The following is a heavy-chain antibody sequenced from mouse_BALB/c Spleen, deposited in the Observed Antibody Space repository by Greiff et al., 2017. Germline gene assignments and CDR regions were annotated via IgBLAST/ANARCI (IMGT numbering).Heavy chain of an antibody. V-gene: IGHV5-6-4*01. J-gene: IGHJ3*01. Sequence: EVQRVESGGGLVKPGGSLKLSCAASGFTFSSYTMSWVRQTPEKRLEWVATISSGGSYTYYPDSVKGRFTISRDNAKNTLYLQMSSLKSEDTAMYYCTRESSGHGFAYWGQGTLVTVSA. CDR3: TRESSGHGFAY. D-gene: IGHD3-1*01. CDR2: ISSGGSYT. CDR1: GFTFSSYT.